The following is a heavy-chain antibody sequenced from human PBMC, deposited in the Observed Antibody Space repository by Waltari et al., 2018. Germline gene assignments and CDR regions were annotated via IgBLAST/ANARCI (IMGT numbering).Heavy chain of an antibody. V-gene: IGHV3-21*01. CDR2: ISSSSRYI. Sequence: EVQLVESGGGLVKPGGSLRLCCPASGCTFSSYAMTWVRQAPGKGLEWVSSISSSSRYIDYADSVMGRFTISRDNAKNSLDLQMNSRRAEDTAVYYCATEPAGVGARFESWGQGTLVAVSS. J-gene: IGHJ4*02. CDR3: ATEPAGVGARFES. CDR1: GCTFSSYA. D-gene: IGHD1-26*01.